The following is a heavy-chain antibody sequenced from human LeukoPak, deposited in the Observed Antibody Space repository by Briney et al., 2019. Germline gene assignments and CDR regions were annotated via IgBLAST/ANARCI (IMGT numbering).Heavy chain of an antibody. CDR3: AKDGGLVATIAFDY. CDR2: IGGDGGST. CDR1: GLTFDDYA. V-gene: IGHV3-43*02. Sequence: PGGSLRLSCAASGLTFDDYAMHWVRQAPGKGLEWVSLIGGDGGSTYYADSVKGRFTISRDNSKNSLYLQMNSLRTEDTALYYCAKDGGLVATIAFDYWGQGTLVTVSS. J-gene: IGHJ4*02. D-gene: IGHD5-12*01.